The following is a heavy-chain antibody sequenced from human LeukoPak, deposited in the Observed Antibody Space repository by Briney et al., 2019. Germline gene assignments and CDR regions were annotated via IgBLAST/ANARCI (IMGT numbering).Heavy chain of an antibody. D-gene: IGHD2-15*01. CDR2: IYPGDSDT. CDR1: GYSFTNYW. CDR3: ARGYCSGGSCRSATNYYYYYMDV. Sequence: GASLKISCNGSGYSFTNYWIAWGRQLPGKGLEWMGIIYPGDSDTRYKPSFQGQVTISVDKTISTAYLQWSSLKASDTAMYYCARGYCSGGSCRSATNYYYYYMDVWGKGTTVTVSS. V-gene: IGHV5-51*01. J-gene: IGHJ6*03.